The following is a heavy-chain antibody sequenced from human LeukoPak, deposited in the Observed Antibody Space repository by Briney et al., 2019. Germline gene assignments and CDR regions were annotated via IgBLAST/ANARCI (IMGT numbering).Heavy chain of an antibody. V-gene: IGHV3-15*01. CDR3: TTDAVVVVAASDY. CDR2: IKSKTDGGTT. D-gene: IGHD2-15*01. CDR1: GFTFSNAW. J-gene: IGHJ4*02. Sequence: GGSLRLSCAASGFTFSNAWMSWVRQAPGKGLEWVGRIKSKTDGGTTDYAAPVKGRFTISRDDSKNTLYLQMNSLKTEDTAVYYCTTDAVVVVAASDYWGQGTLATVSS.